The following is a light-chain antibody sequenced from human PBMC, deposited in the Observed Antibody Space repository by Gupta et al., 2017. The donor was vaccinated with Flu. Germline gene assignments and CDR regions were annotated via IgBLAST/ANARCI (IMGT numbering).Light chain of an antibody. V-gene: IGKV3-20*01. CDR2: GAS. J-gene: IGKJ5*01. CDR1: QNVSSSY. Sequence: DIGFTQSPRTLSLSPGERATLSCTASQNVSSSYLAWYQQKPGQAPRLLIYGASSRATGIPDRFSGSGSGTDFTLTISRLEPEDFAVYYCQQYGSSPKLTFGQGTRLEIK. CDR3: QQYGSSPKLT.